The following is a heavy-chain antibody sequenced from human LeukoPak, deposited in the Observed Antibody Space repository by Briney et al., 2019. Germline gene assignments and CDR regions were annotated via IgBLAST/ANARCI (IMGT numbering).Heavy chain of an antibody. CDR1: GYTFTSYY. D-gene: IGHD3-22*01. J-gene: IGHJ4*02. Sequence: GASVKVSCKASGYTFTSYYMHWVRQAPGQGLEWMGIINPSGGSTSYAQKFQGRVTMTRDMSTSTVYMGLSSLRSEDTAVYYCARDRTHYYESSGYYSRWEYWGQGTLVTVSS. CDR3: ARDRTHYYESSGYYSRWEY. CDR2: INPSGGST. V-gene: IGHV1-46*01.